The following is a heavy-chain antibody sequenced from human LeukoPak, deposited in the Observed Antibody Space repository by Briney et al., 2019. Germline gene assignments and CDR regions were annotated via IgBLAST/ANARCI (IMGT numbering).Heavy chain of an antibody. CDR1: GDSISSGSYY. CDR3: ARVFRVPDS. V-gene: IGHV4-61*02. CDR2: IYTSEST. J-gene: IGHJ4*02. Sequence: SQTLSLTCTVSGDSISSGSYYWSWIRQPARTGLEWIGRIYTSESTYYNPSLKSRVTISVDTSKNQFSLKLSSVTAADTAVYYCARVFRVPDSWGQGTLVTVSS. D-gene: IGHD3-3*01.